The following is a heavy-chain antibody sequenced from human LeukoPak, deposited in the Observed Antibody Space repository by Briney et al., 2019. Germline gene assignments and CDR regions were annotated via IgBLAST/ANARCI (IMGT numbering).Heavy chain of an antibody. V-gene: IGHV3-11*01. CDR2: ISSSGSTI. Sequence: GGSLRLSCAASGFTFRDYYMSWIRQAPRKGLEWVSYISSSGSTIYYADSVKGRFTISRDNAKNSLYLQMNSLRAEDTAVYYCARDEEQWLIPDYWGQGTLVTVSS. D-gene: IGHD6-19*01. CDR3: ARDEEQWLIPDY. J-gene: IGHJ4*02. CDR1: GFTFRDYY.